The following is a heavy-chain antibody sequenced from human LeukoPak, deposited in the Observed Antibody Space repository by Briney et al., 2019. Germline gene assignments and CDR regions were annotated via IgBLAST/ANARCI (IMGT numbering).Heavy chain of an antibody. J-gene: IGHJ4*02. CDR3: ARLHSLIRAQPDDC. Sequence: GGSLKLSCAASGFIISSYAMHWVRQAPGKGLEWVTFIRYDGSNEYYGDSVKGRFTISRDNSKNTLYLQLNSLRAEDTAVYYCARLHSLIRAQPDDCWGQGTLVTVSS. CDR2: IRYDGSNE. D-gene: IGHD2-15*01. CDR1: GFIISSYA. V-gene: IGHV3-30*02.